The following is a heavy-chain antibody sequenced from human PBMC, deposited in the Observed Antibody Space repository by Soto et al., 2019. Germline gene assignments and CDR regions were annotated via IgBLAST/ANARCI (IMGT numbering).Heavy chain of an antibody. CDR2: ISHSGST. D-gene: IGHD2-2*01. V-gene: IGHV4-34*01. CDR1: GESLVSYF. CDR3: ARHLRSHARYCSSTSCYEYYYYYYMDV. J-gene: IGHJ6*03. Sequence: SETLSLTCTVDGESLVSYFWTWIRLPPGKGLEWIGEISHSGSTKYDPSPESRVTMSLDTSQNQFSLKLSSVTAADTAVYYCARHLRSHARYCSSTSCYEYYYYYYMDVWGKGTTVTVSS.